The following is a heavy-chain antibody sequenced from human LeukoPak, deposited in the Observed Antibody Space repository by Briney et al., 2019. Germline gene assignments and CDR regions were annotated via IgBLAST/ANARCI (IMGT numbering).Heavy chain of an antibody. J-gene: IGHJ3*02. CDR2: INSDGSST. Sequence: GGSLRLSCAASGFTFSSYWMHWVRQAPGKGLVWVSRINSDGSSTSYADSVKGRFTISRDNAKNSLYLQMNSLRAEDTAVYYCARVPGGYSYGYYAFDIWGQGTMVTVSS. V-gene: IGHV3-74*01. CDR1: GFTFSSYW. CDR3: ARVPGGYSYGYYAFDI. D-gene: IGHD5-18*01.